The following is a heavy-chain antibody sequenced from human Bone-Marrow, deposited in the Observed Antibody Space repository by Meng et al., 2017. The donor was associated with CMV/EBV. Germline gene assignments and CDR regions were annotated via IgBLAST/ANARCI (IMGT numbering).Heavy chain of an antibody. CDR1: GFSLSNARMG. Sequence: SGPTLVKPTETLTPTCTVSGFSLSNARMGVSWIRQPPGKALEWLAHIFSNDEKSYSTSLKSRLTISKDTSKSQVVLTMTNMDPVDTATYYCARISTLKYCSSTSCYPGGWFDPWGQGTLVTVSS. D-gene: IGHD2-2*01. CDR2: IFSNDEK. CDR3: ARISTLKYCSSTSCYPGGWFDP. V-gene: IGHV2-26*01. J-gene: IGHJ5*02.